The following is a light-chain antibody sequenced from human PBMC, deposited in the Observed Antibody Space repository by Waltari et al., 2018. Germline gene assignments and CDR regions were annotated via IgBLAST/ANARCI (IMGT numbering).Light chain of an antibody. CDR3: QQRGDWPSGLT. J-gene: IGKJ4*01. Sequence: EIVLTQFPATLSLSPGDTVSLSCRASQSVSTYLAWYQQKPGQAPRLLIHDASVRATGIPDRFRGSGSGTDFTLTITNLEPEDFGVYYCQQRGDWPSGLTFGGGTKVEI. CDR2: DAS. CDR1: QSVSTY. V-gene: IGKV3-11*01.